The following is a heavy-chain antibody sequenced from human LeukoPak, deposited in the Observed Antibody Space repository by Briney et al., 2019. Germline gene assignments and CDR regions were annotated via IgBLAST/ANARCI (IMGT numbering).Heavy chain of an antibody. CDR1: GFTFSSYA. Sequence: PGGSLRLSCAASGFTFSSYAMHWVRQAPGKGLEWVSAISGSGGSTYYADSVKGRFTISRDNSKNTLYLQTNSLRAEDTAVYYCAKDGKIRNWNYYQAKPVYWGQGTLVTVSS. V-gene: IGHV3-23*01. CDR2: ISGSGGST. J-gene: IGHJ4*02. D-gene: IGHD1-7*01. CDR3: AKDGKIRNWNYYQAKPVY.